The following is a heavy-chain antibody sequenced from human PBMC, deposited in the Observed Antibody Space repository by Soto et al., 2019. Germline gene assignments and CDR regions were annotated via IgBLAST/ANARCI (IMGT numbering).Heavy chain of an antibody. CDR3: AKDLAVNTWGYFDC. CDR1: GFTLSTYA. V-gene: IGHV3-23*01. J-gene: IGHJ4*02. D-gene: IGHD3-16*01. Sequence: EVELLESGGGLVQPGGSLRLSCAASGFTLSTYAMTWVRQAPGKGLEWVSHINSDGTIYHADPVKGRFTLSRDNSHNTLYLQMNGLRAEDTAVYYCAKDLAVNTWGYFDCCGQGTLVTVSS. CDR2: INSDGTI.